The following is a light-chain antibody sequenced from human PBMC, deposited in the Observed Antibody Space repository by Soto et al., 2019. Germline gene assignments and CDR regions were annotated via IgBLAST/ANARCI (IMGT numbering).Light chain of an antibody. V-gene: IGKV2-30*01. Sequence: DGVMTQSPLSLPVTLGQPASISCRSSQSLVYSDGNTYLSWCQQRPGQSPRRLIYKVSKRDSGDSGRFSGSGSGNEFKLKISRVEAEDVGGYYCMQGTHWPHTFGPGTKVDI. CDR1: QSLVYSDGNTY. J-gene: IGKJ3*01. CDR2: KVS. CDR3: MQGTHWPHT.